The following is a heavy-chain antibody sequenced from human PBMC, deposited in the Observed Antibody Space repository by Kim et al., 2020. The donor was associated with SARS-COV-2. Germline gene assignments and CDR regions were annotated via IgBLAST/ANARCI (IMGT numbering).Heavy chain of an antibody. CDR3: VRDIVMTPGDGLDI. V-gene: IGHV3-11*01. J-gene: IGHJ3*02. D-gene: IGHD2-21*01. Sequence: YDDSVRGRITTPRDNGNNSMYLQMNSLRAEDAAVYYCVRDIVMTPGDGLDIWGQGTMVTVSS.